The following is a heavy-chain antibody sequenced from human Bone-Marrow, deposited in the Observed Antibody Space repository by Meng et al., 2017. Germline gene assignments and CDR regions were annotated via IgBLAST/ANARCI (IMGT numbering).Heavy chain of an antibody. CDR2: INPDGSSS. V-gene: IGHV3-74*01. D-gene: IGHD3-16*01. Sequence: QLGETGGWLAQSAVSLRLYCSTSGFTFSRNYMHWVRQTPGKGLVWVSRINPDGSSSNNADSVKGRFTVSRDNSKNTLYLQMNSLRAEDTAMYYCARDMMDLGQGTLVTVSS. J-gene: IGHJ4*02. CDR3: ARDMMD. CDR1: GFTFSRNY.